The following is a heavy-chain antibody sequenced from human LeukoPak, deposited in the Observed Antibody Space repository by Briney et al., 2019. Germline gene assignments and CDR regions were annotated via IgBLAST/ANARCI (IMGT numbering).Heavy chain of an antibody. CDR2: ISYDGSNK. CDR1: GFTFSSYG. V-gene: IGHV3-30*03. D-gene: IGHD3-10*01. CDR3: ATSGFSGDYAFDI. J-gene: IGHJ3*02. Sequence: PGGSLRLSCAASGFTFSSYGMHWVRQAPGKGLEWVAVISYDGSNKYYADSVKGRFTISRDNSKNTLYLQMNSLRAEDTAVYYCATSGFSGDYAFDIWGPGTMVTVSS.